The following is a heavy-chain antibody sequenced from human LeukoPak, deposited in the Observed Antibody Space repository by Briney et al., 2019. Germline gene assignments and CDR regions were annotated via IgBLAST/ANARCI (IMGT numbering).Heavy chain of an antibody. CDR1: GGSISSGGYY. CDR3: ARDRRLTALFGINYYYYGMDV. J-gene: IGHJ6*02. CDR2: IYYSGST. D-gene: IGHD3-3*01. Sequence: PSQTLSLTCTVSGGSISSGGYYWSWIRQHPEKGLEWIGYIYYSGSTYYNPSLKSRVTISVDTSKDQFSLKLSSVTAADTAVYYCARDRRLTALFGINYYYYGMDVWGQGTTVTVSS. V-gene: IGHV4-31*03.